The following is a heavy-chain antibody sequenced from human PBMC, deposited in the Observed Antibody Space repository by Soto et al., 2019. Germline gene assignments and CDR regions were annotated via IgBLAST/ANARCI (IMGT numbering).Heavy chain of an antibody. Sequence: QVQLVESGGGVVQPGRSLRLSCAASGFTFSSYGMHWVRQAPGKGLEWVAIISYDGSNKYYADSVKGRFTISRDNSKNTLYLPMNSLGAEDTAVYYCAKGYSNLDYWGQGTLVTVSS. CDR1: GFTFSSYG. CDR3: AKGYSNLDY. D-gene: IGHD4-4*01. J-gene: IGHJ4*02. V-gene: IGHV3-30*18. CDR2: ISYDGSNK.